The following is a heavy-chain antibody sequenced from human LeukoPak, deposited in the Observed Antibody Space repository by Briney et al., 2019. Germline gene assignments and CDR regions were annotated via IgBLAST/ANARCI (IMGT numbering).Heavy chain of an antibody. V-gene: IGHV3-48*04. D-gene: IGHD6-19*01. CDR1: GFTFSSYS. CDR3: ARNPYSSGWYWFDP. Sequence: GGSLRLSCAASGFTFSSYSMNWVRQAPGKGLEWVSYISSSGSTIYYADSVKGRFTISRDNAKNSLYLQMNSLRAEDTAVYYCARNPYSSGWYWFDPWGQGTLVTVSS. J-gene: IGHJ5*02. CDR2: ISSSGSTI.